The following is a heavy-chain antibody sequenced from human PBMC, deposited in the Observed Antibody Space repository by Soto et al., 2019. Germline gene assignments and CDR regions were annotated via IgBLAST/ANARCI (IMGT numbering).Heavy chain of an antibody. CDR1: GGSVSSGSYY. CDR2: INHRGST. CDR3: ARDGFCTSTTCRVGNWFDP. V-gene: IGHV4-39*02. Sequence: KPSETLSLTCTVSGGSVSSGSYYWSWIRQSPGKGLEWIGGINHRGSTNYNPSLESRVTISVDTSKNQFSLKLPSVTAADTAMYYCARDGFCTSTTCRVGNWFDPWGQGTLVTVSS. J-gene: IGHJ5*02. D-gene: IGHD2-2*01.